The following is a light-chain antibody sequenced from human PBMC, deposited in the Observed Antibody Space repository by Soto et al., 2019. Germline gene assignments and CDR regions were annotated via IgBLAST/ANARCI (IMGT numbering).Light chain of an antibody. CDR1: QSVSSSY. J-gene: IGKJ5*01. CDR2: GSS. V-gene: IGKV3-20*01. Sequence: EIVLTQFPGTLSLSPGERATLSCRASQSVSSSYLAWYRQKPGQAPRLLIFGSSYRATGIPDRFSVSGSGTEFTLTISRLEPEDFAVYYCQQYGNSLITFGQGTRLDIK. CDR3: QQYGNSLIT.